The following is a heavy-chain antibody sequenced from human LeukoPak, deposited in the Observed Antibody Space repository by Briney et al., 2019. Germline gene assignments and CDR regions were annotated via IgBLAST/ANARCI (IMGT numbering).Heavy chain of an antibody. CDR1: GGSFSGYY. J-gene: IGHJ3*02. CDR2: IYYSGST. D-gene: IGHD3-10*01. Sequence: SETLSLTCAVYGGSFSGYYWSWIRQPPGKGLEWIGYIYYSGSTNYNPSLKSRVTISVDTSKNQFSLKLSSVTAADTAVYYCASTPDYYNSGTPGITFHIWGQGTMVTVSS. CDR3: ASTPDYYNSGTPGITFHI. V-gene: IGHV4-59*01.